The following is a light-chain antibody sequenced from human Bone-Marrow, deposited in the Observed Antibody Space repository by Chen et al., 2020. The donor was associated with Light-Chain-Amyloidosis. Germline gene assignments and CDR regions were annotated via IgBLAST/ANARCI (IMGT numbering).Light chain of an antibody. CDR2: DSN. J-gene: IGLJ3*02. Sequence: QSALTQPPSLSAAPGQNVPISCSGGTSNIGKNYVSWYQQLPGTAPKLLIYDSNKRPSGIPDRFYGTQYRTSAALGITGLQPGDEADYYCGTWDVSLSGRVFGGGTRLTVL. CDR1: TSNIGKNY. CDR3: GTWDVSLSGRV. V-gene: IGLV1-51*01.